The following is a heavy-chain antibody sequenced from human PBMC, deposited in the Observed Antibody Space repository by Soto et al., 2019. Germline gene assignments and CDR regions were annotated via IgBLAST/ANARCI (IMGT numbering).Heavy chain of an antibody. CDR1: GITFSTYA. Sequence: QVQLVQSGAEVKKPGASVKVSCKASGITFSTYAIHWVRQAPGQGPEWMGWINAGNGNTRYSQKFQGRVTLTRDTSASTTYMDLSSLRSEDTAIYYCARAISGYVTWGQGTLVTVSS. CDR2: INAGNGNT. D-gene: IGHD5-12*01. J-gene: IGHJ4*02. V-gene: IGHV1-3*01. CDR3: ARAISGYVT.